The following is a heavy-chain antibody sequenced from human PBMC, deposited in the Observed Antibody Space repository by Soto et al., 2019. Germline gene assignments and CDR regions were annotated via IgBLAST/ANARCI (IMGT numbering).Heavy chain of an antibody. J-gene: IGHJ6*02. Sequence: ASVKISCKASGYTFTGYYMHWVRQAPGQGLEWMGWINPNSGGTNYAQKFQGWVTMTRDTSISTAYIELNRLRSDDTAVYYCARSEPLYGSGSYYHYYYGMDVWGQGTTVTVSS. CDR1: GYTFTGYY. CDR2: INPNSGGT. V-gene: IGHV1-2*04. CDR3: ARSEPLYGSGSYYHYYYGMDV. D-gene: IGHD3-10*01.